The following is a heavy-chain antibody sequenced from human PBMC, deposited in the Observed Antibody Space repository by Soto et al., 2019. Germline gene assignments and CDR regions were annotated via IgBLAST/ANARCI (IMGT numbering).Heavy chain of an antibody. J-gene: IGHJ4*02. CDR3: ARGIHYYDFWSGYEY. CDR1: GGSISSSNW. Sequence: SETLSLTCAVSGGSISSSNWWSWVRQPPGKGLEWIGEIYHSGSTNYNPSLKSRVTISVDKSKNQFSLKLSSVTAADTAVYYCARGIHYYDFWSGYEYWGQGTLVTVSS. D-gene: IGHD3-3*01. CDR2: IYHSGST. V-gene: IGHV4-4*02.